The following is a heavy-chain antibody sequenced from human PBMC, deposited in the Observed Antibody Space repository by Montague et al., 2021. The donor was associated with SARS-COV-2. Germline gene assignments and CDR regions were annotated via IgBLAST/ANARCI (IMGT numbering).Heavy chain of an antibody. V-gene: IGHV4-39*01. J-gene: IGHJ3*02. CDR2: IYYSGST. Sequence: SETLSLTCTVSGGSISSSSYYWGWIRQPPGRGLEWIGSIYYSGSTYYNPSLKSRVTTSVDTSKNQFSLKLSSVTAADTAVYYCARWKLYCSGGSCYSNRFDIWGQGTMVTVSS. CDR3: ARWKLYCSGGSCYSNRFDI. CDR1: GGSISSSSYY. D-gene: IGHD2-15*01.